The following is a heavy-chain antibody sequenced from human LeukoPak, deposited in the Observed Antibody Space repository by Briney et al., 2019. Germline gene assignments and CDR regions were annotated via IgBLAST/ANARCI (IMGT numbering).Heavy chain of an antibody. Sequence: GRTLRLSCAASGFTFSSYAMHWVRQAPGKGLEWVAVISYDGSNKYYADSVKGRFTISRDNSKNTLYLQMNSLRAEDTAVYYCARNGVRDCSSTSRYTWRGYFDLWGRGTLVTVSS. CDR1: GFTFSSYA. V-gene: IGHV3-30*04. J-gene: IGHJ2*01. CDR3: ARNGVRDCSSTSRYTWRGYFDL. D-gene: IGHD2-2*02. CDR2: ISYDGSNK.